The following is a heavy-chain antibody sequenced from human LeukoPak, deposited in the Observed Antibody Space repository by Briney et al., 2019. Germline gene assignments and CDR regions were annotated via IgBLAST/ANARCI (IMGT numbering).Heavy chain of an antibody. CDR3: ARDTFQPGRIDC. V-gene: IGHV3-21*05. J-gene: IGHJ4*02. D-gene: IGHD1-14*01. CDR1: EFTFSLYA. CDR2: INDVSGDI. Sequence: PGGSLRLSCAASEFTFSLYAMNWVRQAPGEGLERVSYINDVSGDIHYADSVRGRFTISRDNAKNTLYLQMNSLRAEDTAVYYCARDTFQPGRIDCWGQGTLVIVSS.